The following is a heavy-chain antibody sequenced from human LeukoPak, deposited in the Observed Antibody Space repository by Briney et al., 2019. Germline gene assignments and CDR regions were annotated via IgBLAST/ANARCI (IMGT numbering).Heavy chain of an antibody. Sequence: SETLSLTCTVSGGSLSGHYWSWIRQPAGKGLEWIGRIYTSGSTNYNPSLKSRVTISVDKSKNQFSLKLSSVTAADTAVYYCARTSAWNGAPSVWGQGTLVTVSS. CDR1: GGSLSGHY. J-gene: IGHJ4*02. V-gene: IGHV4-4*07. CDR2: IYTSGST. CDR3: ARTSAWNGAPSV. D-gene: IGHD1-1*01.